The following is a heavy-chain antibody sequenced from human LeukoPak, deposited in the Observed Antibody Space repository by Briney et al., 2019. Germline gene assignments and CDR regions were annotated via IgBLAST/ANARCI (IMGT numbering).Heavy chain of an antibody. V-gene: IGHV4-31*03. CDR3: ARDRFSGYDRYFDY. Sequence: PSETLSLTCTVSGGSISSGGYYWSWIRQHPEKGLEWIGYIYYSGSTYYNPSLKSRVTISLDTSKNQFSLKLSSVTAADTAVYYCARDRFSGYDRYFDYWGQGTLVTVSS. CDR2: IYYSGST. CDR1: GGSISSGGYY. D-gene: IGHD5-12*01. J-gene: IGHJ4*02.